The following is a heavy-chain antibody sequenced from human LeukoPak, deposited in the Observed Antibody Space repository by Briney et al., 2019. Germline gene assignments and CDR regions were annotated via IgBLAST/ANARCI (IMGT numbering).Heavy chain of an antibody. CDR2: IIPILGIA. J-gene: IGHJ4*02. V-gene: IGHV1-69*04. Sequence: SVKVSCKASGGTFNNYAISRVRQAPGQGLEWMGRIIPILGIASNAQKFQGRVTITADKSTSTAYMELSSLRSEDTAVYYCARAQLAVAGTFDYWGQGTLVTVSS. CDR1: GGTFNNYA. CDR3: ARAQLAVAGTFDY. D-gene: IGHD6-19*01.